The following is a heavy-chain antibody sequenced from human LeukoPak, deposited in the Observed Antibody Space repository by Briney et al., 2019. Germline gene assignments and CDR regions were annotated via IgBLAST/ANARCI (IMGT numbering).Heavy chain of an antibody. J-gene: IGHJ5*02. D-gene: IGHD3-3*01. Sequence: ASVKVSCRASGGTFSSYAISWVRQAPGQGLEWMGRIIPILGIANYAQKFQGRVTITADKSTSTACMELSSLRSEDTAVYYCARDLNDFWSGNNWFDPWGQGTLVTVSS. CDR1: GGTFSSYA. CDR2: IIPILGIA. CDR3: ARDLNDFWSGNNWFDP. V-gene: IGHV1-69*04.